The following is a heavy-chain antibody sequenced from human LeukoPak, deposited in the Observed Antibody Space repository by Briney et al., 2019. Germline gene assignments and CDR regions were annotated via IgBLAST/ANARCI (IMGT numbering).Heavy chain of an antibody. D-gene: IGHD5-18*01. J-gene: IGHJ4*02. Sequence: TGGSLRLSCAASGFTFSTYTMNWVRQAPGKGLEWVSTVSDRSDVHHSDSVKGRFTISRDNARNSLYLQMNSLRDEDTAVYYCARDGLHTAHFDYWGQGTLVTVSS. V-gene: IGHV3-48*02. CDR1: GFTFSTYT. CDR3: ARDGLHTAHFDY. CDR2: VSDRSDV.